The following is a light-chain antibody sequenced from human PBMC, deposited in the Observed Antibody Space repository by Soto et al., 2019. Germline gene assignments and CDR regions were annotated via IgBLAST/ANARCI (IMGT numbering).Light chain of an antibody. CDR1: QSITSTY. CDR2: GAS. CDR3: QQYGISIT. V-gene: IGKV3-20*01. J-gene: IGKJ5*01. Sequence: EIVLTQSPGTLSLSPGERAPLSCRASQSITSTYLAWYQQKPGQAPRLLIYGASSRATGIPDRFSGSGSGTDFTLTISRLEPEDFAVFYCQQYGISITFGQGTRLEI.